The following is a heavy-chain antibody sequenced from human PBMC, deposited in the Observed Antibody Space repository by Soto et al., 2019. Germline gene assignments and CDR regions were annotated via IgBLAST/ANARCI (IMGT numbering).Heavy chain of an antibody. CDR2: IYYSGST. D-gene: IGHD5-18*01. CDR1: GGSISSSSYY. Sequence: PSETLSLTCTVSGGSISSSSYYWGWIRQPPGKGLEWIGSIYYSGSTYYNPSLKSRVTISVDTSKNQFSLKLSSVTAADTAVYYCARHGQYSYGYFDPWGQGTLVTVSS. J-gene: IGHJ4*02. V-gene: IGHV4-39*01. CDR3: ARHGQYSYGYFDP.